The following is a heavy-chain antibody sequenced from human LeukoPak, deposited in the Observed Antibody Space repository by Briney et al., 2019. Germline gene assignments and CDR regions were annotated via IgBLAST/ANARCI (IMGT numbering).Heavy chain of an antibody. D-gene: IGHD4-17*01. CDR2: ISSSGRII. Sequence: PGGSLRLSCAASGFTFSSYEMNWVRQAPGKGLEGVSYISSSGRIIKYADSVKGRFTISRDNAKNSVYLQMNSLRAEDTAVYYCARQADGDYGFYYYYMDVWGKGTTVTISS. J-gene: IGHJ6*03. CDR3: ARQADGDYGFYYYYMDV. V-gene: IGHV3-48*03. CDR1: GFTFSSYE.